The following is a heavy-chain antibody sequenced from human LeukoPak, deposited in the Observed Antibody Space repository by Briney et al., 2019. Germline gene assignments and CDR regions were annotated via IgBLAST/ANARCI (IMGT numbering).Heavy chain of an antibody. D-gene: IGHD2-21*01. CDR2: IKSNNDGGTT. CDR3: TPVMVEDRGF. CDR1: GFIFNKAW. J-gene: IGHJ4*02. Sequence: GGSLRLSCAASGFIFNKAWMNWVRQAPGKGPEWVGRIKSNNDGGTTDYASPVEGRFIISRDDSRNTIYLQMNRLIIDDTAIYYCTPVMVEDRGFWGQGTLVTVSS. V-gene: IGHV3-15*01.